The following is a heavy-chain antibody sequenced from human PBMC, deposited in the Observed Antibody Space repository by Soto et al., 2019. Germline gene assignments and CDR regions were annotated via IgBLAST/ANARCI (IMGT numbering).Heavy chain of an antibody. D-gene: IGHD3-22*01. J-gene: IGHJ4*02. CDR1: GYTFTSYA. Sequence: ASVKVSCKASGYTFTSYAMHWVRQAPGQRLEWMGWINAGNGNTKYSQKFQGRVTITRDTSASTAYMELSSLRSEDTAVYYCAFDYDRRSYPTYSGQAPFVLVSS. V-gene: IGHV1-3*01. CDR3: AFDYDRRSYPTY. CDR2: INAGNGNT.